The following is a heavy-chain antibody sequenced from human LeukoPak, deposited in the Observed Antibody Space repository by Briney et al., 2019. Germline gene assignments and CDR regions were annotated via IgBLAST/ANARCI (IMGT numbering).Heavy chain of an antibody. CDR1: GFTFSNYA. J-gene: IGHJ4*02. V-gene: IGHV3-7*01. Sequence: GGSLRLSCAASGFTFSNYALHWVRQAPGKGLEWVANIKQDGSEKYYVDSVKDRFTISRDNAKNSLYLQMNSLRAEDAAVYYCTRENWHLDYWGQGNLVTVSS. CDR2: IKQDGSEK. CDR3: TRENWHLDY.